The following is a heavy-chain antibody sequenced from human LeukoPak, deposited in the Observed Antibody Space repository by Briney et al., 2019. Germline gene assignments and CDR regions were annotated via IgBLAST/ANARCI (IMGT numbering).Heavy chain of an antibody. D-gene: IGHD2-21*01. Sequence: SETLSLTCTVSGDSISSPSSYWGWIRQPPEKGLEWIATIHSSGSTYSSPSLKSRVTISVHTSKNQLSLKLISLTAADTAVYYCARILARQFTSFSDSRPYSYYYMDVWGKGTTVTVSS. V-gene: IGHV4-39*07. CDR3: ARILARQFTSFSDSRPYSYYYMDV. CDR1: GDSISSPSSY. CDR2: IHSSGST. J-gene: IGHJ6*03.